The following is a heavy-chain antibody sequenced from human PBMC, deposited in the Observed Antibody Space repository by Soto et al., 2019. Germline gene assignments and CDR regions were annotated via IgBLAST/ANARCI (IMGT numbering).Heavy chain of an antibody. CDR2: IYHSGST. CDR3: ARDGLTNPNAYYYYGMDV. D-gene: IGHD2-8*01. J-gene: IGHJ6*02. V-gene: IGHV4-4*02. CDR1: GGSISSSNW. Sequence: SXTLSLTCAVSGGSISSSNWWSWVRQPPGKGLEWIGEIYHSGSTNYNPSLKSRVTISVDKSKNQFSLKLSSVTAADTAVYYCARDGLTNPNAYYYYGMDVWGQGTTVTVSS.